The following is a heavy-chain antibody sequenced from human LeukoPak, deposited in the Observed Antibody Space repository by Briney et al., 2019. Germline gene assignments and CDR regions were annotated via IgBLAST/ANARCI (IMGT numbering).Heavy chain of an antibody. CDR2: ISGGGRIT. Sequence: GGSLRLSCAASGFTFSSYGMSWVRQAPGKGLEWVSAISGGGRITYYADSVKGRFTISRDNSKNTLYLQMNSLRAEDTAVYYCAKDEKITMVRGVIDYWGQGTLVTVSS. D-gene: IGHD3-10*01. CDR3: AKDEKITMVRGVIDY. V-gene: IGHV3-23*01. J-gene: IGHJ4*02. CDR1: GFTFSSYG.